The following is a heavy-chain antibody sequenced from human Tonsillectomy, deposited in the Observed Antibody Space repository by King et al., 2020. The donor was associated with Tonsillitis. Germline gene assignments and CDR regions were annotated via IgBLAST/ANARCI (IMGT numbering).Heavy chain of an antibody. D-gene: IGHD3-22*01. CDR3: VRLISAYYYDY. J-gene: IGHJ4*02. Sequence: EVQLVESGGGLVQPGGSLRLSCVASGFTFTNYAMHWVRQAPGKGLEYVSSISSGGTNIYYADSVKGRFTISRDISKNTLYLQMGSLRAEDMALYYCVRLISAYYYDYWGQGTLVTVSA. CDR1: GFTFTNYA. V-gene: IGHV3-64*07. CDR2: ISSGGTNI.